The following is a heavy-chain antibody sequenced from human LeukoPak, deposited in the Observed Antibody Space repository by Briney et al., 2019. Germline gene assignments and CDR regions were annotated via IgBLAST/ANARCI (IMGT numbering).Heavy chain of an antibody. CDR1: GGTFSSYA. V-gene: IGHV1-69*05. CDR2: IIPIFGTA. D-gene: IGHD3-9*01. J-gene: IGHJ6*03. Sequence: SVKVSCKASGGTFSSYAISWVRQAPGQGLEWMGGIIPIFGTANYAQKFQGRVTMTRDTSTSTVYMELSSLRSEDTAVYYCARAEKIRYFDWSLASPHYYYYMDVWGKGTTVTISS. CDR3: ARAEKIRYFDWSLASPHYYYYMDV.